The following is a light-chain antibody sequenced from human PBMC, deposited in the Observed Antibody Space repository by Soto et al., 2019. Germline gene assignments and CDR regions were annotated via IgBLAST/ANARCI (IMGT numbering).Light chain of an antibody. J-gene: IGKJ2*01. V-gene: IGKV1-9*01. CDR1: QGIASH. CDR3: QQVNTFPHT. Sequence: DIQLTQSPSFLSASVGDRVTITCRASQGIASHLAWYQQTPGKAPKFLIYAGSTLESGVASRLSGSGFGTEFTLTISSLQPEDFATYYWQQVNTFPHTFGQGTKLEIK. CDR2: AGS.